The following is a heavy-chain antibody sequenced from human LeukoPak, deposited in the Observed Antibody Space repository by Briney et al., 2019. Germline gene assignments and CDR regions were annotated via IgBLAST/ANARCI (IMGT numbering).Heavy chain of an antibody. CDR1: GFTFSSYG. CDR2: INIDGSTT. CDR3: ARDWMEGATFEVQGPVDY. J-gene: IGHJ4*02. V-gene: IGHV3-74*01. Sequence: GGSLRLSCAASGFTFSSYGMHWVREAPGKGLERGLFINIDGSTTNYADSVKGRFTISRDNAKNALYLQMNSLRAEDTAVYYCARDWMEGATFEVQGPVDYWGQGTLVTVAS. D-gene: IGHD1-26*01.